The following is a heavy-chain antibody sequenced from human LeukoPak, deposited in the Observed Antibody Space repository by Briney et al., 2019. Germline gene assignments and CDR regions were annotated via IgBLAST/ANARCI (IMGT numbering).Heavy chain of an antibody. V-gene: IGHV4-38-2*02. Sequence: SETLSLTCTVSGYSISSGYYWGWIRQPPGKGLEWIGSIYHSGSTYYNPSLKSRVTISVDTSKNQFSLKLSSVTAADTAVYYCARDYKGTCLDWGQGTLVTVSS. D-gene: IGHD1-1*01. CDR1: GYSISSGYY. CDR3: ARDYKGTCLD. CDR2: IYHSGST. J-gene: IGHJ4*02.